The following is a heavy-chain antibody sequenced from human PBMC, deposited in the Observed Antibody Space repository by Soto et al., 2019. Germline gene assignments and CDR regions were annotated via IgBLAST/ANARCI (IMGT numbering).Heavy chain of an antibody. J-gene: IGHJ6*02. V-gene: IGHV3-30-3*01. Sequence: QVQLVESGGGVVQPGRFLRLSCAASGITFSRYDMHWVRQSPGKGLEWLAVISYDGSNEYYADSVKGRFTISRDNSKNTLYLQMNSLRVEDTAVYYCARGRSHSSSSSSYRGMDAWGQGTTVTVSS. CDR1: GITFSRYD. CDR3: ARGRSHSSSSSSYRGMDA. CDR2: ISYDGSNE. D-gene: IGHD6-6*01.